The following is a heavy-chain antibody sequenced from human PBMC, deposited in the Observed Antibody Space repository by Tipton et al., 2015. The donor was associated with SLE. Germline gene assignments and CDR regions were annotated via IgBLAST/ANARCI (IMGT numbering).Heavy chain of an antibody. Sequence: SLRLSCAASGFSFSSYAMHWVRQAPGKGLEWVALISYDGSNKYYADSVKGRFTISRDNSKNTLYLQMNSLRAEDTAVYYCARDHAGWDYYMDVWGKGTTVTVSS. CDR1: GFSFSSYA. J-gene: IGHJ6*03. CDR2: ISYDGSNK. CDR3: ARDHAGWDYYMDV. V-gene: IGHV3-30*04. D-gene: IGHD1-26*01.